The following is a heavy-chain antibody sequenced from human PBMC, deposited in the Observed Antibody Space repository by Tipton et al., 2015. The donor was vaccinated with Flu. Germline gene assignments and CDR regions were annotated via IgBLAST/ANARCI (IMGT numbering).Heavy chain of an antibody. CDR2: ISYDSSNK. D-gene: IGHD3-16*01. J-gene: IGHJ1*01. CDR1: GFNFRSYA. Sequence: SLRLSCVASGFNFRSYAMHWVRQAPGKGLEWVAGISYDSSNKFYTDSVKGRFTISRDNSENSVHLQMNSLRSDDSARYFCARETDGGAIDSWGQGTHASVS. V-gene: IGHV3-30-3*01. CDR3: ARETDGGAIDS.